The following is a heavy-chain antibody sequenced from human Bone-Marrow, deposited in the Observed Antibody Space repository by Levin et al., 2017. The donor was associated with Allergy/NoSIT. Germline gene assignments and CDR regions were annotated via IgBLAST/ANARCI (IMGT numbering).Heavy chain of an antibody. CDR2: LSSSSAKT. CDR3: ARGPMYEHDSRGYSFKWYFDL. Sequence: GGSLRLSCTASGITFIESAMSWVRQAPGKGLDWVSSLSSSSAKTYYAESVKGRFTISRDNSKNTLFLQMNSLRADDTAVYYCARGPMYEHDSRGYSFKWYFDLWGRGTLVTVSS. J-gene: IGHJ2*01. CDR1: GITFIESA. D-gene: IGHD3-22*01. V-gene: IGHV3-23*01.